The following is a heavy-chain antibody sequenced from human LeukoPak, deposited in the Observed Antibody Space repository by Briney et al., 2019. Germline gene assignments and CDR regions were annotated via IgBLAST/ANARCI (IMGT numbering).Heavy chain of an antibody. CDR3: VRDRSGSYPFYFDF. CDR2: ISSRSSYI. V-gene: IGHV3-21*01. Sequence: GGSLRLSCAASGFTFSDYSMNWVRQPPGKGLEWVSSISSRSSYISYADSVKGRFTISRDNAKNSLYLEMNSLRAEDTAVYYCVRDRSGSYPFYFDFWGQGTLLTAPS. CDR1: GFTFSDYS. J-gene: IGHJ4*02. D-gene: IGHD1-26*01.